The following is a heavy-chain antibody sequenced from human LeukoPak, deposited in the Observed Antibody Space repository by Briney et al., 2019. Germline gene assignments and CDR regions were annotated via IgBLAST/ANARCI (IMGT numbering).Heavy chain of an antibody. CDR2: ISSNGGST. Sequence: PGGSLRLSCSASGFTFSSYAMHGVRQAPGKGLEYVSAISSNGGSTYYADSVKGRFTISRDNSKNTLYLQMNSLRAEDTAVYYCARGGGRGGYNFGYWGQGTLVTVSP. CDR3: ARGGGRGGYNFGY. J-gene: IGHJ4*02. D-gene: IGHD5-24*01. CDR1: GFTFSSYA. V-gene: IGHV3-64*04.